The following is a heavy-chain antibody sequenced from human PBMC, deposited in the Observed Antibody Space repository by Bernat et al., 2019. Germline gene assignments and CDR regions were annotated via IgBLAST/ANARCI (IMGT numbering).Heavy chain of an antibody. CDR1: GYTFTAYC. D-gene: IGHD3-10*01. CDR3: ARGPYNYYGSESRFDP. V-gene: IGHV1-2*02. J-gene: IGHJ5*02. CDR2: TNPNTGGT. Sequence: QVQLVQSGAEVKTPGASVKASCKASGYTFTAYCLHRVRQAPGQGLEWMGWTNPNTGGTNFAQNFQGRVTMTRETPISTTDVELSSLRSDDTARNYCARGPYNYYGSESRFDPWGQGTLVTVSS.